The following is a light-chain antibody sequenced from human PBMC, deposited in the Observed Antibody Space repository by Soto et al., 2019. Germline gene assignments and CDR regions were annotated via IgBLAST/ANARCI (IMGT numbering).Light chain of an antibody. CDR3: QQYNNYPDT. CDR1: QSISSW. V-gene: IGKV1-5*03. CDR2: KAS. Sequence: DIQMTQSPSTLSASVGDRVTITCRASQSISSWLAWYQQRPGEAPKLLIYKASSLESGVPSRFSGSGSGTEFTLTISSLQPDDFATYYCQQYNNYPDTFGQGTKLEIK. J-gene: IGKJ2*01.